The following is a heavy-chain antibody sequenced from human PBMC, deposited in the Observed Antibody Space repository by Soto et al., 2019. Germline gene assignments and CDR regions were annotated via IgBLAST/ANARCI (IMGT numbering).Heavy chain of an antibody. CDR2: ISSSSSYI. Sequence: GGSLRLSCAASGFTFSSYSMNWVRQAPGKGLEWVSSISSSSSYIYYADSVKGRFTISRDNAKNSLYLQMNSLRAEDTAVYYCARDSGYDPQFDYWGQGTLVTVSS. D-gene: IGHD5-12*01. V-gene: IGHV3-21*01. CDR1: GFTFSSYS. CDR3: ARDSGYDPQFDY. J-gene: IGHJ4*02.